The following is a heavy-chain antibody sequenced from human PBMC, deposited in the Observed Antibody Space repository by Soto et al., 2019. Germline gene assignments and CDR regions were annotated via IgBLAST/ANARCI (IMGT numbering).Heavy chain of an antibody. Sequence: ASVKVSCKASGDTFTTYDINWVRQATGHGLEWMGWINPNSGNIGYAQRFQGRVTMTRDTAIRTAYMEVSSLRSDDTAMYYCARQIYDSDSGPNFQYYFDSWGQGTLVTVSS. CDR3: ARQIYDSDSGPNFQYYFDS. J-gene: IGHJ4*02. D-gene: IGHD3-22*01. V-gene: IGHV1-8*01. CDR1: GDTFTTYD. CDR2: INPNSGNI.